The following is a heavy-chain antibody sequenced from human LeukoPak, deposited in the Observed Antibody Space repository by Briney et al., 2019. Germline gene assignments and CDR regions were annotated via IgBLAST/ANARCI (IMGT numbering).Heavy chain of an antibody. Sequence: KPGGSLRLSCTASGFTFDDYATHWVRQAPAKGLEWVSLISGDGGTTDYADSVKGRFTISRDNRRNSLYLHMNSLRTEDTALYFCAKVYVGSWYAYDHWGQGTLVTVSS. CDR2: ISGDGGTT. V-gene: IGHV3-43*02. CDR3: AKVYVGSWYAYDH. D-gene: IGHD6-13*01. J-gene: IGHJ4*02. CDR1: GFTFDDYA.